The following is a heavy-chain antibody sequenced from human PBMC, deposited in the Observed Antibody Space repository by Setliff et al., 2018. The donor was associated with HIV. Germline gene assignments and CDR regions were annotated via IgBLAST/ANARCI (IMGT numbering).Heavy chain of an antibody. CDR1: GFSFSDYY. J-gene: IGHJ4*02. V-gene: IGHV3-11*01. CDR2: IDDSGRIR. CDR3: TRPKERIAHGLEH. Sequence: GESLKISCIASGFSFSDYYMAWIRQTPGKGLEWISYIDDSGRIRDYAGSVKGRFTISRDNTKNSLYLLMDSLTVEDTAIYFCTRPKERIAHGLEHWGQGAQVTV. D-gene: IGHD2-21*01.